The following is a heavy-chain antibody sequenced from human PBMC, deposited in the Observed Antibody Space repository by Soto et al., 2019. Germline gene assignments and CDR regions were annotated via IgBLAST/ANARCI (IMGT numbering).Heavy chain of an antibody. Sequence: GGSLRLFCAASGFTFSSYAMHWVRQAPGKGLEWVAVISYDGSNKYYADSVKGRFTISRDNSKNTLYLQMNSLRAEDTAVYYCARGLHVDDYYDSSGYYSGPCDYWGQGTLVTVSS. D-gene: IGHD3-22*01. CDR1: GFTFSSYA. J-gene: IGHJ4*02. CDR2: ISYDGSNK. CDR3: ARGLHVDDYYDSSGYYSGPCDY. V-gene: IGHV3-30-3*01.